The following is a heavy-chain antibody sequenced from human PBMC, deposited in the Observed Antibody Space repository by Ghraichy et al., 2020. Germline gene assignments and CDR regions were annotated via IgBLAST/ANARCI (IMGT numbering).Heavy chain of an antibody. CDR2: IKKDGSEK. J-gene: IGHJ4*02. CDR1: GFIFSGYW. Sequence: GESLNISCAASGFIFSGYWMSWVRQAPGKGPEWVANIKKDGSEKYYVDSVKVRFTISRDNAKNSLYLEMNSLRAEDTAVYYCARDLGGGWYFDYWGQGALVTVSS. CDR3: ARDLGGGWYFDY. D-gene: IGHD6-19*01. V-gene: IGHV3-7*01.